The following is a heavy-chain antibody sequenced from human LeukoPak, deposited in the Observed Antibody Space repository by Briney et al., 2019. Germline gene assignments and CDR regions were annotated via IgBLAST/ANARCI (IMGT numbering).Heavy chain of an antibody. CDR1: GYTFIDYY. D-gene: IGHD3-16*02. CDR2: INPNSGGS. CDR3: ARQDDYVWGSYRYYFDY. V-gene: IGHV1-2*06. J-gene: IGHJ4*02. Sequence: ASVKVSCKASGYTFIDYYIHWVRQAPGQGLEWMGRINPNSGGSNYAQKLQGRVTMTTDTSTSTAYMELRSLRSDDTAVYYCARQDDYVWGSYRYYFDYWGQGTLVTVSS.